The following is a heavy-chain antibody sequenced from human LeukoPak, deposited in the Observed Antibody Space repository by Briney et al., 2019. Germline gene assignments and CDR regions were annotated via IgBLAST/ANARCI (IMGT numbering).Heavy chain of an antibody. D-gene: IGHD2-2*01. V-gene: IGHV3-7*01. Sequence: GGSLRLSCAASGFTFSNYWLSWVRQAPGKGLEWVANIKQDGSEKYYVDSVKGRFTISRDNAKNSLYLQVNSLSAEDTAVYYCARDRYCSGTTCYYTFDIWGQGTMVTVPS. CDR1: GFTFSNYW. CDR3: ARDRYCSGTTCYYTFDI. J-gene: IGHJ3*02. CDR2: IKQDGSEK.